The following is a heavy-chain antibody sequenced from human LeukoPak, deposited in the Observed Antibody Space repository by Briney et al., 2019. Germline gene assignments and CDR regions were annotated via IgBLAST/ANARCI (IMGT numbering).Heavy chain of an antibody. CDR3: AKDPTYYGDYEGY. CDR2: ISSSSSFR. D-gene: IGHD4-17*01. CDR1: GFNFSSYS. J-gene: IGHJ4*02. Sequence: GGSLRLSCAASGFNFSSYSMNWVRQAPGEGLEWVSSISSSSSFRYYADSVKGRFTISRDNAKNSLYLQMNSLRAEDTAVYYCAKDPTYYGDYEGYWGQGTLVTVSS. V-gene: IGHV3-21*01.